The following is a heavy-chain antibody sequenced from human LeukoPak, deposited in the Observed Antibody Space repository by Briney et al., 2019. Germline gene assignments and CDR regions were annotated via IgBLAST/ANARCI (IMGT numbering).Heavy chain of an antibody. Sequence: PSETLSLTCAVYGGSFSGYYWSWIRQPPGKGLEWIGEINHSGSTNYNPSLKSRVTISVDTSKNQFSLKLSSVTAADTAVYYCARSRKAVVHFDYWGQGTLVTVSS. J-gene: IGHJ4*02. V-gene: IGHV4-34*01. CDR1: GGSFSGYY. CDR2: INHSGST. CDR3: ARSRKAVVHFDY. D-gene: IGHD6-19*01.